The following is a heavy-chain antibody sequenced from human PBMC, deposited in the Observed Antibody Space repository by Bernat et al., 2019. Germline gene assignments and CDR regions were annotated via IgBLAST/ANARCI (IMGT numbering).Heavy chain of an antibody. CDR1: GYTFTGYY. D-gene: IGHD6-6*01. Sequence: QVQLVQSGAEVKKPGASVKVSCKASGYTFTGYYMHWVRQAPGQGLEWMGWINPNSGGTNYAQKFQGWVTMTRDTSISTAYMELGRLRSDDTAVYYCARSRQYSSSSGYYYGMDVWGQGTTVTVSS. J-gene: IGHJ6*02. V-gene: IGHV1-2*04. CDR2: INPNSGGT. CDR3: ARSRQYSSSSGYYYGMDV.